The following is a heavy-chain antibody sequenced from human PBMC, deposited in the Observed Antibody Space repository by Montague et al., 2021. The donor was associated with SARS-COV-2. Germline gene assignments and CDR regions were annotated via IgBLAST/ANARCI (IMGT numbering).Heavy chain of an antibody. Sequence: SETLSLTCTVSGGSITSYYWSWIRQPPGKGLEYIGYIYYSGSTNYNPSLKSRVTMSVDTSKNQFSLKLSSVTAADTAVYYCARGDGHYYGSGTYPYYWGQGTLVPVSS. D-gene: IGHD3-10*01. CDR2: IYYSGST. CDR3: ARGDGHYYGSGTYPYY. J-gene: IGHJ4*02. CDR1: GGSITSYY. V-gene: IGHV4-59*01.